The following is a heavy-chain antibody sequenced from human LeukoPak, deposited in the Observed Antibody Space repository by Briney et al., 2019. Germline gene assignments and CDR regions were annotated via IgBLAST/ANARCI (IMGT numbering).Heavy chain of an antibody. CDR2: INHSGST. CDR3: ARGPVLDYDSGGYYYFDY. CDR1: GGSFNDHW. D-gene: IGHD3-22*01. J-gene: IGHJ4*02. Sequence: PSETLSLTCAVYGGSFNDHWWSWIRQPPGKGLEWIGEINHSGSTNYNPSLKSRVTISEDTYKNQFSLKLSSVTAADTAVYYCARGPVLDYDSGGYYYFDYWGQGTLVTVSS. V-gene: IGHV4-34*01.